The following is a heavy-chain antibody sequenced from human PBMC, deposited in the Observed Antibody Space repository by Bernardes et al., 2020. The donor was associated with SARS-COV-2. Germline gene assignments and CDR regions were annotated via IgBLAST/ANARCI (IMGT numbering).Heavy chain of an antibody. CDR3: AKDLSGGYSDDAFDI. Sequence: GGSLRLSCAVSGFSFSSYSMSLPRQAPAKGLEWVQATGGSGGRTYYADSVTGRLTISRDNSRNTVYLQMKSLRVDDTAMYYCAKDLSGGYSDDAFDIWGQGTLVTVSS. D-gene: IGHD1-26*01. CDR1: GFSFSSYS. V-gene: IGHV3-23*01. CDR2: TGGSGGRT. J-gene: IGHJ3*02.